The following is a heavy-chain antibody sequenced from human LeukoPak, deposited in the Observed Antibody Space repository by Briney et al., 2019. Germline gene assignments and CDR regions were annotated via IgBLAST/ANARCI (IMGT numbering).Heavy chain of an antibody. D-gene: IGHD5-18*01. J-gene: IGHJ4*02. V-gene: IGHV1-69*04. Sequence: ASVKVSCKASGGIFSSYAIIWVGPAPGQGLEWMGRIIPILGIANYAQKFQGRVTITADKSTSTAYMDLSSLRSEDTAVYYCARELPPYYFDYWGQGTLVTVSS. CDR2: IIPILGIA. CDR1: GGIFSSYA. CDR3: ARELPPYYFDY.